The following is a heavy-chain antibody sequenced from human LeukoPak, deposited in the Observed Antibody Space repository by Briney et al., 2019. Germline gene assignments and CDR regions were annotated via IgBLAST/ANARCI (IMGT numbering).Heavy chain of an antibody. V-gene: IGHV3-74*03. Sequence: GGSLRLSCAASGFTFSSYWMHWVRQAPGKGLVWVSRTDPNGITTYADSVKGRFTISRDNAKNTLYLQMNSLRAEDTARYYCARSGGIIDYWGQGTLVTVSS. CDR1: GFTFSSYW. CDR2: TDPNGIT. CDR3: ARSGGIIDY. D-gene: IGHD3-10*01. J-gene: IGHJ4*02.